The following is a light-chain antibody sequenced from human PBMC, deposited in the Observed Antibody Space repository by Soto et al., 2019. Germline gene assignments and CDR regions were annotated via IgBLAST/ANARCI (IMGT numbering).Light chain of an antibody. Sequence: QSALTQPASVSGSPGQSITISCTGTSSDVGGYNYVSWYQQHPGKAPKLMIYEVSNRPSGVSNRFSGSKSGNTASLTISGLLAEEEADYYCSSYTGSSTHVVFGGGTKLTVL. CDR2: EVS. CDR3: SSYTGSSTHVV. J-gene: IGLJ2*01. CDR1: SSDVGGYNY. V-gene: IGLV2-14*01.